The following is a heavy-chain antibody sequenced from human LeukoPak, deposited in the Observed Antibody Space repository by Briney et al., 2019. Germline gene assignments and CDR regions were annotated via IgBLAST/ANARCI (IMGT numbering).Heavy chain of an antibody. CDR2: IKSKTEGGTT. CDR1: GFTFANAS. CDR3: TTGNP. Sequence: GGSLRLSCLTSGFTFANASMSWVRQAPGKGLQWVGLIKSKTEGGTTFYAAPVKDTFRISRDDGRNTLYLQMNSLTVGDTGVYYCTTGNPWGQGTLVTVSS. V-gene: IGHV3-15*01. J-gene: IGHJ5*02.